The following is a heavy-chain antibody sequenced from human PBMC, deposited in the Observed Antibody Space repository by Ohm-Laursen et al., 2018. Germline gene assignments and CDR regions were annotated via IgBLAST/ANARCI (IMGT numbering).Heavy chain of an antibody. J-gene: IGHJ6*02. V-gene: IGHV3-11*01. CDR2: SSSTGSSI. Sequence: GSLRLSCTASGFTFSDYYMSWIRQAPGMGLECLSYSSSTGSSIYYADSVKGRFTISRDNAKNSLYLQMNTLRADDTAVYYCARVIYSYGFYYYGMDVWGQGTPVTVSS. CDR3: ARVIYSYGFYYYGMDV. D-gene: IGHD5-18*01. CDR1: GFTFSDYY.